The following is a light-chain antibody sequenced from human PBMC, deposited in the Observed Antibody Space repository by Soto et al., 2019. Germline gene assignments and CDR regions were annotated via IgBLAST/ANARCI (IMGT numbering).Light chain of an antibody. Sequence: QPVLTQPPSASGTPGQRVTISCSGSSSDIGSNYVYWYQQLPGTAPKLLIYSNSQRPSGVPDRFSGSKSGTSASLAISGLRSEDEADYYCSTWDDSLSGPVLGGGTKVTVL. V-gene: IGLV1-47*02. CDR2: SNS. CDR3: STWDDSLSGPV. J-gene: IGLJ3*02. CDR1: SSDIGSNY.